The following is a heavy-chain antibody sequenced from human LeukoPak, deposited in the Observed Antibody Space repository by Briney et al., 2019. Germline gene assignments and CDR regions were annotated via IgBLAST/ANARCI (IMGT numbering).Heavy chain of an antibody. CDR1: GFTFAYYA. V-gene: IGHV3-23*01. CDR3: AKTDCTSSSCFTIDS. D-gene: IGHD2-2*02. CDR2: ISDSGGDT. Sequence: PGGSLRLSCAASGFTFAYYAMSWVRQAPGRGLERVSVISDSGGDTSYADSGKGRFTISRDNSKNTVYLHMSSLRAEDTAVYYCAKTDCTSSSCFTIDSWGQGTLVTVSS. J-gene: IGHJ4*02.